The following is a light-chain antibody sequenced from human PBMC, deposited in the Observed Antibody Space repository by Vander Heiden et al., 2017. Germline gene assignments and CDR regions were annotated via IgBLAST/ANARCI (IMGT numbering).Light chain of an antibody. V-gene: IGKV1-33*01. CDR1: QDISNF. Sequence: DLQMTQSPSSLSASVGDRVTITCQASQDISNFLNWYQQKPGRAPKLLIYDASNLATGVPSRFSGSGSGTDFTFTISSLQPEDIATYYCQQDDNLPRTFGQGTKVEIK. CDR3: QQDDNLPRT. J-gene: IGKJ1*01. CDR2: DAS.